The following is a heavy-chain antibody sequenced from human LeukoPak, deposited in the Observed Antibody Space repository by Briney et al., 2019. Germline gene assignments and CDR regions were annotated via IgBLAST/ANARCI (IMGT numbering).Heavy chain of an antibody. CDR1: GFTFSNYG. CDR2: ISYDGSNK. D-gene: IGHD6-13*01. V-gene: IGHV3-30*03. J-gene: IGHJ4*02. CDR3: AVSSSSGSGYFDY. Sequence: TGGSLRLSCAASGFTFSNYGMHWVRQAPGKGLEWVAVISYDGSNKYYADSVKGRFTISRDNSKNTLYLQMNSLRAEDTAVYYCAVSSSSGSGYFDYWGQGTLVTVSS.